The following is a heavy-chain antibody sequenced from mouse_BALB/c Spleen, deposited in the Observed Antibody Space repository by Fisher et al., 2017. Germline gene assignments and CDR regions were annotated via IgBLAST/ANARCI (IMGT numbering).Heavy chain of an antibody. V-gene: IGHV1-26*01. Sequence: KFKGKATLTVDKSSSTAYMELRSLTSEDSAVYYCARSPMITSAMDYWGQGTSVTVSS. D-gene: IGHD2-4*01. CDR3: ARSPMITSAMDY. J-gene: IGHJ4*01.